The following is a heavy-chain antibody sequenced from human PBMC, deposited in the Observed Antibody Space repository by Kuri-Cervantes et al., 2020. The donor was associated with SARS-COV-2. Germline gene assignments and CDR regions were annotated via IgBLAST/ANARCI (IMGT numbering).Heavy chain of an antibody. CDR2: ITQSGST. Sequence: GSLRLSCTVFGGSFSDNHWSWIRQAPGKGLEWVAEITQSGSTNYNPSLKSRVTISLDTSKNQFSLKLTSLTAADTAVYYCASRRFHEGATGIDYWGQGTLVTVSS. CDR1: GGSFSDNH. V-gene: IGHV4-34*01. D-gene: IGHD1-26*01. CDR3: ASRRFHEGATGIDY. J-gene: IGHJ4*02.